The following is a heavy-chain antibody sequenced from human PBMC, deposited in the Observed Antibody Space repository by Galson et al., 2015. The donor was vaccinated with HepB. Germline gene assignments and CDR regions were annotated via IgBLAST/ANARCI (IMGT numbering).Heavy chain of an antibody. CDR3: ASEAPDCGGDCYSEY. CDR1: GFIFTNYG. CDR2: ISGSGDSI. Sequence: SLRLSCAASGFIFTNYGMAWVRQAPGKGLSWISAISGSGDSIYYAESVKGRFTISRDQSKNTLSLQMNNLRADDSGVYYCASEAPDCGGDCYSEYWGQGVLVTVSS. D-gene: IGHD2-21*02. V-gene: IGHV3-23*01. J-gene: IGHJ4*02.